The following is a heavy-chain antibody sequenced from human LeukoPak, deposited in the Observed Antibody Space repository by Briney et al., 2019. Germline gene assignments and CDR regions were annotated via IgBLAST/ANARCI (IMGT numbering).Heavy chain of an antibody. CDR1: GGSISSYY. CDR2: IYYSGST. CDR3: ARASPVYGAFDI. V-gene: IGHV4-59*08. D-gene: IGHD2/OR15-2a*01. Sequence: SETLSLTCTVSGGSISSYYWSWIRQPPGKGLEWIGYIYYSGSTNYNPSLKSRVTISVDTSKNQFSLKLSSVTAADTAVYYCARASPVYGAFDIWGQGTMVTVSS. J-gene: IGHJ3*02.